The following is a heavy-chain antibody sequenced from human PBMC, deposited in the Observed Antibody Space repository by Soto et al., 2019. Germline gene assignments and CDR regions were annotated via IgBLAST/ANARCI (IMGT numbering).Heavy chain of an antibody. CDR2: INAGNGNT. J-gene: IGHJ4*02. V-gene: IGHV1-3*01. D-gene: IGHD6-19*01. CDR3: ARDFPRYSSGWYFGY. CDR1: GYTFTSYA. Sequence: ASVKVSCTASGYTFTSYAMHWVRQAPGQRLEWMGWINAGNGNTKYSQKFQGRVTITRDTSASTAYMELSSLRSEDTAVYYCARDFPRYSSGWYFGYWGQGTLVTVSS.